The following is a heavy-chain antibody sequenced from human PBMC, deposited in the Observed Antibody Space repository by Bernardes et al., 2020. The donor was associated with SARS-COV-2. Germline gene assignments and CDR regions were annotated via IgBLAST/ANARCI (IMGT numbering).Heavy chain of an antibody. CDR3: ARDIATTGIWFDP. Sequence: AGSLSLSCAGSGFIFSTYWMSWVRQAPGKGLEWVASIKQDGREKYYVDSVKGRFTVSRDTARNSLYMQMNSLRVEDTAVYYCARDIATTGIWFDPWGQGTLVTVSS. J-gene: IGHJ5*02. D-gene: IGHD4-17*01. CDR1: GFIFSTYW. V-gene: IGHV3-7*03. CDR2: IKQDGREK.